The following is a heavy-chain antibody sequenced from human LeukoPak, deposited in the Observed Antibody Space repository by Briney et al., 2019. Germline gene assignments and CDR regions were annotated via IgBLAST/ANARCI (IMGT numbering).Heavy chain of an antibody. CDR1: GGSISSGGYY. D-gene: IGHD3-22*01. J-gene: IGHJ4*02. CDR3: ARGRDSRGYQFMGFDS. Sequence: SETLSLTCTVSGGSISSGGYYWSWIRQPPGKDLEWIGYIYHSGSTYYNPSLKSRVTISVDRSKNQFSLRLSSVTAADTAVYYCARGRDSRGYQFMGFDSWGQGTLVTVSS. V-gene: IGHV4-30-2*01. CDR2: IYHSGST.